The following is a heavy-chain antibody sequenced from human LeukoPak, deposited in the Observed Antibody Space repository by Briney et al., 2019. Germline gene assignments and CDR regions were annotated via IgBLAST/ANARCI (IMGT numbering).Heavy chain of an antibody. Sequence: GGSLRLSCAASGFTFSSYSMNWVRQAPGKGLEWVSSISSSSSYIYYADSVKGRFTISRDNAKNSLYLQMNSLRAEDTAVYNCARDRHGVATIGDFDYWGQGTLVTVSS. D-gene: IGHD5-12*01. CDR1: GFTFSSYS. CDR3: ARDRHGVATIGDFDY. J-gene: IGHJ4*02. V-gene: IGHV3-21*01. CDR2: ISSSSSYI.